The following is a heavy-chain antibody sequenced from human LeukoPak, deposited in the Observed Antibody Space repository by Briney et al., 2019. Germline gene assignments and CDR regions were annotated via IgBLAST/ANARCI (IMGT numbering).Heavy chain of an antibody. D-gene: IGHD1-26*01. CDR2: IYYSGNT. CDR3: ARYSGSHYALDI. Sequence: SETLSLTCTVSGGAISSSSYYWGWIRQAPGKGLEWIGNIYYSGNTFDNPSLKSRVTISVDTSKNQFSLKLSSVTAADTAVYYCARYSGSHYALDIWGQGTMVTISS. J-gene: IGHJ3*02. CDR1: GGAISSSSYY. V-gene: IGHV4-39*01.